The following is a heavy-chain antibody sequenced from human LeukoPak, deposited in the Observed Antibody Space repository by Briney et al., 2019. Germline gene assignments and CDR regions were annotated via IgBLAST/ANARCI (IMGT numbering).Heavy chain of an antibody. J-gene: IGHJ4*02. Sequence: GGSLRLSCAASGFTVSGNYMSWVRQAPGKGLEWVSAISGSGGSTYYADSVKGRFTISRDNSKNTLYLQMNSLRAEDTAVYYCAKEKWLVPWPDYWGQGTLVTVSS. CDR1: GFTVSGNY. D-gene: IGHD6-19*01. CDR3: AKEKWLVPWPDY. V-gene: IGHV3-23*01. CDR2: ISGSGGST.